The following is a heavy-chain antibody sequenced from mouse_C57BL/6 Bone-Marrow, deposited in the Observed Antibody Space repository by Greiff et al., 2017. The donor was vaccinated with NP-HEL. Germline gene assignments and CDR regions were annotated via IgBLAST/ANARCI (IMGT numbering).Heavy chain of an antibody. Sequence: QVQLKESGAELVRPGASVKLSCKASGYTFTDYYINWVKQRPGQGLEWIARIYPGSGNTYYNEKFKGKATLTAEKSSSTAYMQLSSLTSEDSAVYFCAGDYYGSYWGQGTLVTVSA. CDR1: GYTFTDYY. CDR2: IYPGSGNT. D-gene: IGHD1-1*01. J-gene: IGHJ3*01. CDR3: AGDYYGSY. V-gene: IGHV1-76*01.